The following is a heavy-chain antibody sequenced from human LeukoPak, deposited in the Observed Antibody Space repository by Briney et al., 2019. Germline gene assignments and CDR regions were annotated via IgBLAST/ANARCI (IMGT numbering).Heavy chain of an antibody. CDR3: GRRRRVDGGNYKPGFDY. V-gene: IGHV4-34*01. Sequence: SETLSLTCAVYGGSFSGYYWSWVRQPPGKGLEWSGEINHSVSTNYNPSLKSRVTISVDTSTNQFSLKLSSVTAADKAVYYCGRRRRVDGGNYKPGFDYWGQETLVIVSS. CDR2: INHSVST. CDR1: GGSFSGYY. D-gene: IGHD4-23*01. J-gene: IGHJ4*02.